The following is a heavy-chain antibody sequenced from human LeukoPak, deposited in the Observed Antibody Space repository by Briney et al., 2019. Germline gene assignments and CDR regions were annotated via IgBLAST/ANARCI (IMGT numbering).Heavy chain of an antibody. V-gene: IGHV4-34*01. Sequence: PSETLSLACAAYRGSFSSYYWTWIRQPPGKGLEWMGEINHSGSTKYNPSLRSRVSISVDTSKSQFSLRLSSVTAADSAVYYCAAYQPPSSGWCYYWGQGTLVTVSS. CDR2: INHSGST. J-gene: IGHJ4*02. CDR1: RGSFSSYY. D-gene: IGHD6-19*01. CDR3: AAYQPPSSGWCYY.